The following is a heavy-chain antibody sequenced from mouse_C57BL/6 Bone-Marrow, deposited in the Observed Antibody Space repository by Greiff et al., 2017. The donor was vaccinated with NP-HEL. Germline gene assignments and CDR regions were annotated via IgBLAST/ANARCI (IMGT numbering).Heavy chain of an antibody. V-gene: IGHV3-1*01. CDR1: GYSITSGYD. D-gene: IGHD2-5*01. CDR2: ISYSGST. CDR3: ARESYYSNYFDY. J-gene: IGHJ2*01. Sequence: DVKLVESGPGMVKPSQSLSLTCTVTGYSITSGYDWHWIRHFPGNKLEWMGYISYSGSTNYNPSLKSRISITHDTSKNHFFLKLNSVTTEDTATYYCARESYYSNYFDYWGQGTTLTVSS.